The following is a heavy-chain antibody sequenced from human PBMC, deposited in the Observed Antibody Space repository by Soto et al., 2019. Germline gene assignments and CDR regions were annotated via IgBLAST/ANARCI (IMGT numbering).Heavy chain of an antibody. V-gene: IGHV1-18*01. CDR2: INTYNGNT. CDR1: GYTFTRYG. CDR3: AMVDVYVTPSPQDV. Sequence: QVQLVQSGAEVKNPGASVKVSCKASGYTFTRYGIGWARQAPGQGLEWMGWINTYNGNTNYAQNVQGRVTLTTDTSTITAYMELRSLRSNDTAIDYCAMVDVYVTPSPQDVWGQGTTVIVSS. D-gene: IGHD3-16*01. J-gene: IGHJ6*02.